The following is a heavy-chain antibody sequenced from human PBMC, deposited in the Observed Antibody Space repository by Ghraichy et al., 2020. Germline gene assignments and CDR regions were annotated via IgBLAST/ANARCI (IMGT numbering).Heavy chain of an antibody. D-gene: IGHD4-23*01. Sequence: GGSLRLSCVGSGFTFSSYSMNWVRQSPEKGLEWVSCITSSGRTISYADSVKGRFTISRDNAQNSLYLQMNSLRDDDTGVYYCARASRVVRFYYYDGMDVWGQGTTVTV. CDR1: GFTFSSYS. CDR2: ITSSGRTI. J-gene: IGHJ6*02. CDR3: ARASRVVRFYYYDGMDV. V-gene: IGHV3-48*02.